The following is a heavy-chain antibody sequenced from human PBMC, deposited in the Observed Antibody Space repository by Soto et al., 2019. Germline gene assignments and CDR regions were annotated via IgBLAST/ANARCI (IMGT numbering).Heavy chain of an antibody. CDR2: ISSSSSYI. D-gene: IGHD2-15*01. V-gene: IGHV3-21*04. Sequence: GGSLRLSCAASGFTFSSYSMNWVRQAPGKGLEWVSSISSSSSYIYYADSVKGRFTISRDNAKNSLYLQMNSLRAEDTAVYYCAKDARIYCSGGSCYQDAFDIWGQGTMVTVSS. CDR1: GFTFSSYS. CDR3: AKDARIYCSGGSCYQDAFDI. J-gene: IGHJ3*02.